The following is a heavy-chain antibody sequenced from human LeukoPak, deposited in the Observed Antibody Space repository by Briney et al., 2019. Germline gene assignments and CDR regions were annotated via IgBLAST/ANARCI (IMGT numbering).Heavy chain of an antibody. V-gene: IGHV3-23*01. CDR2: ISGSGDTT. Sequence: GSLRLSCAASGFNFSTYALTWVRQAPGKGLECVSGISGSGDTTYYADSVKGRFTISRDNSKNTLYVQMNSLRVEDTAVYYCARGQYQMEYWGQGTLVTVSS. J-gene: IGHJ4*02. CDR1: GFNFSTYA. D-gene: IGHD5-24*01. CDR3: ARGQYQMEY.